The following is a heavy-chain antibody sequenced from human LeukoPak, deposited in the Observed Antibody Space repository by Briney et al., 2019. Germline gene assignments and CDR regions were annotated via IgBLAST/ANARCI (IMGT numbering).Heavy chain of an antibody. V-gene: IGHV3-20*04. Sequence: PGGSLRLSCAASGFTFDDYGMSWVRHAPGKGLEWVSGINWNGGSAGYADSVKGRFTISRDNAKNSLYLQMNSLRAEDTALYYCARDRDGGATHFDYWGQGTLVTVSS. CDR2: INWNGGSA. CDR3: ARDRDGGATHFDY. J-gene: IGHJ4*02. D-gene: IGHD1-26*01. CDR1: GFTFDDYG.